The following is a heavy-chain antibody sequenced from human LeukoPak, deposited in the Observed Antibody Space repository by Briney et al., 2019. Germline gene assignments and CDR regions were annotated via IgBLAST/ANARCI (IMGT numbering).Heavy chain of an antibody. CDR1: GFSFSSYA. CDR2: ISGSGGST. V-gene: IGHV3-23*01. Sequence: PGGSLRLSCAASGFSFSSYAMGWVRQAPGKGLEWVSVISGSGGSTCYADSVKGRFTISRDNSKNTLYLQMNSLRAEDTAVYYCAKLSRQQLVRPRFDYWGQGTLVTVSS. D-gene: IGHD6-13*01. J-gene: IGHJ4*02. CDR3: AKLSRQQLVRPRFDY.